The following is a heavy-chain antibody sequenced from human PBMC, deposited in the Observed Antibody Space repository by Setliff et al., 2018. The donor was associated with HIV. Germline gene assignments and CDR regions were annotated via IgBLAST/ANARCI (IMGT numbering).Heavy chain of an antibody. CDR2: IIPIFGTT. CDR3: ARRVPPIPSGDLDY. Sequence: SVKVSCKASGGTFSSYPISWVRQAPGQGLEWMGGIIPIFGTTHYAQKFQGRVTVTADESTSTAYMQLSSLRSDDTAVYYCARRVPPIPSGDLDYWGQGTLVTVSS. J-gene: IGHJ4*02. D-gene: IGHD4-17*01. CDR1: GGTFSSYP. V-gene: IGHV1-69*13.